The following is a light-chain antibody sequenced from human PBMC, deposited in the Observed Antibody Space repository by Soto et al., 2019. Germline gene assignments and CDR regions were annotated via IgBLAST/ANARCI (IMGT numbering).Light chain of an antibody. CDR1: SSDVGGYNY. CDR2: DVS. CDR3: SSYTSCSTVV. J-gene: IGLJ2*01. Sequence: QSALTQPASVSGSPGQSITISCTGTSSDVGGYNYVSWYQQHPGKAPKLMIYDVSNRPSGVSNRFCGSKSGNTASLTISGLQAEDEADYYCSSYTSCSTVVFGGGTKQTVL. V-gene: IGLV2-14*01.